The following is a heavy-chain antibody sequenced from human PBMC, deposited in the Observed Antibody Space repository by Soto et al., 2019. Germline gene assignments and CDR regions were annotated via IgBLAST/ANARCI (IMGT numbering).Heavy chain of an antibody. CDR1: GGSISSYC. V-gene: IGHV4-59*01. J-gene: IGHJ6*02. CDR3: AGSGSSPYYYYYGMDV. D-gene: IGHD3-10*01. CDR2: IYCSGST. Sequence: PSETLSLTCTVSGGSISSYCWSWIRQPPGKGLEWIGYIYCSGSTNYNPSLKSRVTISVDTSKNQFSLKLSSVTAADTAVYYCAGSGSSPYYYYYGMDVWGQGTTLTVSS.